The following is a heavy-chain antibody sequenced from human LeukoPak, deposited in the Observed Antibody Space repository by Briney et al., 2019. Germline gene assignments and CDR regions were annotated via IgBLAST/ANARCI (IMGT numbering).Heavy chain of an antibody. Sequence: ASVKVSCKASGYTFTSYYMHWVRQAPGQGLEWMGIINPSGGSTSYAQKFQGRVTMTRDMSTSTVYMELSSLRSEDTAVHYCARDGQQQLSTFDYWGQGTLVTVSS. CDR3: ARDGQQQLSTFDY. CDR1: GYTFTSYY. V-gene: IGHV1-46*01. J-gene: IGHJ4*02. CDR2: INPSGGST. D-gene: IGHD6-13*01.